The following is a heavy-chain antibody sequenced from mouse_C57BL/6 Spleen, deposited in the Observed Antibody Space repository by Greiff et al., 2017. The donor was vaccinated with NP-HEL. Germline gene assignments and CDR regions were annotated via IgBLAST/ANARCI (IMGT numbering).Heavy chain of an antibody. CDR1: GYSITSGYD. J-gene: IGHJ4*01. CDR3: ARAAHYYAMDY. D-gene: IGHD3-1*01. Sequence: EVKLQESGPGMVKPSQSLSLTCTVTGYSITSGYDWHWIRHFPGNKLEWMGYISYSGSTNYNPSLKSRISITHDTSKNHFFLKLNSVTTEDTATYYCARAAHYYAMDYWGQGTSVTVSS. CDR2: ISYSGST. V-gene: IGHV3-1*01.